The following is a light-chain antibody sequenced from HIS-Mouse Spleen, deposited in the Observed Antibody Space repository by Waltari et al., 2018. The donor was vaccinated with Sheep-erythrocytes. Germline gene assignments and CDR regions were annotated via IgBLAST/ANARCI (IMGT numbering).Light chain of an antibody. J-gene: IGLJ3*02. V-gene: IGLV2-23*01. CDR3: CSYAGSSTPWV. CDR2: EGS. CDR1: RRDVGSSNL. Sequence: QSALTQPASVSGSPGQSITISCTGTRRDVGSSNLVHWYQQHPGKAPKLMIYEGSKRPSGVSNRFSGSKSGNTASLTISGLQAEDEADYYCCSYAGSSTPWVFGGGTKLTVL.